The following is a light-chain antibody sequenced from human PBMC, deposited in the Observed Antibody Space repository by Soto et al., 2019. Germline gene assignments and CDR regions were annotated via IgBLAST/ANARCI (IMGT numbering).Light chain of an antibody. CDR1: QSVSSN. Sequence: EIVMTQSPATLSVSPGERATLSCRASQSVSSNLAWYQQKPGQAPRLLIYGASTRATGIPDRFSGSGSGTEFTLSISSLQSEDFAVYYCQQYDKWPPTFGQGTKVDIK. J-gene: IGKJ1*01. CDR3: QQYDKWPPT. CDR2: GAS. V-gene: IGKV3-15*01.